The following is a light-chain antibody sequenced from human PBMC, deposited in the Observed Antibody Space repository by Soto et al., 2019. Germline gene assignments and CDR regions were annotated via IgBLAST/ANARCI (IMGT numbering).Light chain of an antibody. V-gene: IGLV1-44*01. Sequence: QSVLTQPPSASGTPGQRVTISCSGSSSNIGSHTVNWYQQLPGTAPKLVLYNNNQRPSGVPDRFSGSKSGTSASLAISGLQSEDEADYYCVAWDDRSSAWVFGGGTKLTVL. CDR3: VAWDDRSSAWV. CDR2: NNN. J-gene: IGLJ3*02. CDR1: SSNIGSHT.